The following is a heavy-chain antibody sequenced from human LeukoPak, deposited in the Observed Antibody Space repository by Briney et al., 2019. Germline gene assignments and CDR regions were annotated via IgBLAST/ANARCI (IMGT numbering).Heavy chain of an antibody. J-gene: IGHJ4*02. CDR3: ARAVAATPGYYFDN. CDR2: IYPGDSNI. CDR1: GYSFSSFW. Sequence: GESLKISCKGSGYSFSSFWITWVRQMPGKGLEWMGIIYPGDSNIRYSPSFQGQVTISADKSLSTAYLQWSSLKASDTAMYYCARAVAATPGYYFDNWGQGTLVTVSS. D-gene: IGHD2-15*01. V-gene: IGHV5-51*01.